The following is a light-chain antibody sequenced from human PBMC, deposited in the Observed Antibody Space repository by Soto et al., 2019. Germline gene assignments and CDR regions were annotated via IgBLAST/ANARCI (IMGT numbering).Light chain of an antibody. CDR3: QQYNDWPT. J-gene: IGKJ1*01. CDR2: GAS. CDR1: QSVSSN. Sequence: EIVMTQSPATLSVSLGDRATLSCRASQSVSSNLAWYQLKPGQAPRLLIYGASTRATDIPARFSGSGSGTEFTLTISSLQSEDFAVYYCQQYNDWPTFGQGTKVDIK. V-gene: IGKV3-15*01.